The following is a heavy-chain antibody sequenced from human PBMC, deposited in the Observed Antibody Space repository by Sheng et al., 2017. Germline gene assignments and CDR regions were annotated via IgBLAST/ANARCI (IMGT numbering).Heavy chain of an antibody. J-gene: IGHJ6*02. CDR2: IFSNDEK. CDR3: ARIPSDQLGYSSGWYHYYYYGMDV. CDR1: GFSLSNARMG. D-gene: IGHD6-19*01. V-gene: IGHV2-26*01. Sequence: QVTLKESGPVLVKPTETLTLTCTVSGFSLSNARMGVSWIRQPPGKALEWLAHIFSNDEKSYSTSLKSRLTISKDTSKSQVVLTMTNMDPVDTATYYCARIPSDQLGYSSGWYHYYYYGMDVWGQGTTVTVSS.